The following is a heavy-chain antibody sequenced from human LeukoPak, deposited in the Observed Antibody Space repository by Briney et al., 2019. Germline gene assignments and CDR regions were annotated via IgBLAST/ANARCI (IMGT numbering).Heavy chain of an antibody. J-gene: IGHJ4*02. D-gene: IGHD6-19*01. CDR2: INPNSGGT. Sequence: GASVKVSCKASGYTFTGYYMHWVRQAPGQGLEWMGWINPNSGGTNYAQKFQGRVTMTRDTSISTAYMELSRLRSDDTAVYYCARVQVAVAGTFDYWGQGTLVTVSS. CDR1: GYTFTGYY. CDR3: ARVQVAVAGTFDY. V-gene: IGHV1-2*02.